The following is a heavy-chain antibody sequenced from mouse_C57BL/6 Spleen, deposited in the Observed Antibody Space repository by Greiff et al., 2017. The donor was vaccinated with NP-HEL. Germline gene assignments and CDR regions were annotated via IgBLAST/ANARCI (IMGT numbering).Heavy chain of an antibody. D-gene: IGHD1-1*01. V-gene: IGHV1-59*01. CDR1: GYTFTSYW. Sequence: QVQLQQSGAELVRPGTSVKLSCKASGYTFTSYWMHWVKQRPGQGLEWIGVIDPSDSYTNYNQKFKGKATLTVDTSSSTAYMQLSSLTSEDSAVYYCARGGPYYGSSYDYFDYWGQGTTLTVSS. J-gene: IGHJ2*01. CDR3: ARGGPYYGSSYDYFDY. CDR2: IDPSDSYT.